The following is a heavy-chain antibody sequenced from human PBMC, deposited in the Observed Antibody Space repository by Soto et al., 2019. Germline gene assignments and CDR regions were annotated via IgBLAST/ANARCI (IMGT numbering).Heavy chain of an antibody. J-gene: IGHJ4*02. CDR2: IYYSGST. CDR1: GGSISSGGYY. CDR3: ARVLHYGGRSIGY. V-gene: IGHV4-31*03. Sequence: SETLSLTCTVSGGSISSGGYYWSWIRQHPGKGLEWIGYIYYSGSTYYNPSLKSRVTISVDTSKSQFSLKLSSVTAAGTAVYYCARVLHYGGRSIGYWGQGTLVTVSS. D-gene: IGHD4-17*01.